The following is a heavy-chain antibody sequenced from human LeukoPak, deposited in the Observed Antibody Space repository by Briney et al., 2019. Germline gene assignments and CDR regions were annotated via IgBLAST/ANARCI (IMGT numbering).Heavy chain of an antibody. D-gene: IGHD4-17*01. CDR1: GFTFSTFA. J-gene: IGHJ5*02. CDR2: ITGTHYTT. Sequence: PGGSLRLSCAASGFTFSTFAMTWVRQAPGKGLEWVSSITGTHYTTYNTDSVKGRLTISRDNSKNTLYLQMNSLRADDTAVYYCTKDPNGDYVGAFDPWGQGTLVTVSS. V-gene: IGHV3-23*01. CDR3: TKDPNGDYVGAFDP.